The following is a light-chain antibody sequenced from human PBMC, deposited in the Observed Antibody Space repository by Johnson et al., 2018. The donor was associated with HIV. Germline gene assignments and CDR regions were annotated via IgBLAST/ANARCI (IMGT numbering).Light chain of an antibody. Sequence: VLTQPPSVSAAPGQKVTISCSGSSSNIGNNYVSWYQQLPGRAPKLLIYDNNKRPSGIPGRFSGSKSGPSATLGITGLQTGDEADYYCGTWDSSLTSYVFGAGTKVTVL. J-gene: IGLJ1*01. CDR2: DNN. CDR1: SSNIGNNY. CDR3: GTWDSSLTSYV. V-gene: IGLV1-51*01.